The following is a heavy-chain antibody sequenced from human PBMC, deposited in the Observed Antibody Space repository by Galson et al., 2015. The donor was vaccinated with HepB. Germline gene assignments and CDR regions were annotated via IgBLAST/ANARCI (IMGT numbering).Heavy chain of an antibody. J-gene: IGHJ6*02. D-gene: IGHD2-2*02. Sequence: LRLSCAASGFTFSSYDMHWVRQATGKGLEWVSGIGTAGDTYYPGSVKGRFTISRENAKNSLYLQMNSLRAGDTAVYYCARGPCSSTSCYTYYYGMDVWGQGTTVTVSS. V-gene: IGHV3-13*01. CDR2: IGTAGDT. CDR3: ARGPCSSTSCYTYYYGMDV. CDR1: GFTFSSYD.